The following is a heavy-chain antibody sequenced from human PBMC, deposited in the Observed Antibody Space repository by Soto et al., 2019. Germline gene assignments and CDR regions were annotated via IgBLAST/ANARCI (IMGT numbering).Heavy chain of an antibody. CDR1: GFSLSTSGVG. D-gene: IGHD5-18*01. CDR3: VTTGYSYHHFGY. J-gene: IGHJ4*02. Sequence: GPTLVNPTQTLTLTCTFSGFSLSTSGVGVGWIRQPPGKALEWLALIFWNDDERYSPSLKSRLTITKDTSKNQVVLTLTNMGPVDAATYYCVTTGYSYHHFGYWGRGTLVTSPQ. CDR2: IFWNDDE. V-gene: IGHV2-5*04.